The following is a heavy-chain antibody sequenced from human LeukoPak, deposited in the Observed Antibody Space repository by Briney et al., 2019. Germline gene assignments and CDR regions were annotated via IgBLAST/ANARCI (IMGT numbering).Heavy chain of an antibody. CDR2: FDPEDGET. CDR3: ATDASSWGGLSRLVLDY. D-gene: IGHD6-13*01. V-gene: IGHV1-24*01. J-gene: IGHJ4*02. CDR1: GYTLTELS. Sequence: ASVKVSCKVSGYTLTELSMHWVRQAPGKGLEWMGGFDPEDGETIYAQKFQGRVTMTEDTSTDTAYMELSSLRSEGTAVYYCATDASSWGGLSRLVLDYWGQGTLVTVSS.